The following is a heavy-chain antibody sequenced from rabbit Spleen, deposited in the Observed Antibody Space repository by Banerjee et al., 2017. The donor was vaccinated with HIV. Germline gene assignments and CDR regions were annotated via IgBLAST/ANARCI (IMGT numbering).Heavy chain of an antibody. J-gene: IGHJ4*01. V-gene: IGHV1S40*01. CDR2: IAGSSSGFT. CDR3: ARDSAASKSSYYSDILDL. Sequence: QSLEESGGDLVKPGASLTLTCTASGFSFSSSDYMCWVRQAPGKGLEWISCIAGSSSGFTYSATWAKGRFTCSKTSSTTVTLQMTSLTVADTATYFCARDSAASKSSYYSDILDLWGPGTLVTVS. CDR1: GFSFSSSDY. D-gene: IGHD8-1*01.